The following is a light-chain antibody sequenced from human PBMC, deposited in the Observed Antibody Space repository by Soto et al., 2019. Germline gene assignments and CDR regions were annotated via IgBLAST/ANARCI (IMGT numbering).Light chain of an antibody. V-gene: IGLV2-14*01. CDR1: SSDVGGYNY. CDR3: NSYINTTIPV. Sequence: QSVLTQPRSVSGSPGQSVTISCTGTSSDVGGYNYVSWYQQHPGKAPKLLIYEDSNRPSGISNRFSGSRSGNTASLTISGLKTEDEADYYCNSYINTTIPVFGGGTKVTVL. CDR2: EDS. J-gene: IGLJ3*02.